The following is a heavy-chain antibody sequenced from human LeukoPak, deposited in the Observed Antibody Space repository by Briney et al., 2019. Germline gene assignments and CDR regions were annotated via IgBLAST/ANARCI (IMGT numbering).Heavy chain of an antibody. CDR2: IKQDGSEK. J-gene: IGHJ6*03. D-gene: IGHD1-1*01. CDR1: GFTFSSYW. V-gene: IGHV3-7*01. Sequence: GGSLRLSCAASGFTFSSYWMSWVRQAPGKGLEWVANIKQDGSEKYYVDSVKGRFTISRDNAKNSLYLQMNSLRAEDTAVYYCARVKRGNYYYYYYMDVWDKGTTVTVSS. CDR3: ARVKRGNYYYYYYMDV.